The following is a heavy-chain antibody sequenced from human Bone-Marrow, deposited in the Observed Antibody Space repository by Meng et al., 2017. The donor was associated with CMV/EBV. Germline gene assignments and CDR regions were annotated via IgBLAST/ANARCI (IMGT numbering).Heavy chain of an antibody. D-gene: IGHD3-3*01. Sequence: SLKISCAASGFTFDDYAMHWVRQAPVKGLEWVSGISSNSGGIGYADSVKGRFTISRDNAKNSLSLQMNSLRAEDTAVYYCAKGYTIFGAPFDYWGQGTLVTVSS. CDR3: AKGYTIFGAPFDY. J-gene: IGHJ4*02. V-gene: IGHV3-9*01. CDR1: GFTFDDYA. CDR2: ISSNSGGI.